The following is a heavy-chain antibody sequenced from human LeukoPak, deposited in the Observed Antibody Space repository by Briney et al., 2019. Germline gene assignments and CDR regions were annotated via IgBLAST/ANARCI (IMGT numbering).Heavy chain of an antibody. D-gene: IGHD2-2*02. Sequence: PGGSLRLSCAASGFTFSSYSMNWVRQAPGKGLEWVSYISSSSSTIYYADSVKGRFTISRDNAKNSLYLQMNSLRAEDTAVYYCARGSGYCSSTSCYTITTTNDYWGQGTLVTVSS. V-gene: IGHV3-48*04. CDR2: ISSSSSTI. CDR3: ARGSGYCSSTSCYTITTTNDY. CDR1: GFTFSSYS. J-gene: IGHJ4*02.